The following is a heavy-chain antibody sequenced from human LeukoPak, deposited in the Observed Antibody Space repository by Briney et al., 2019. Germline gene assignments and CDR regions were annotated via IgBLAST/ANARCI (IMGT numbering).Heavy chain of an antibody. CDR2: TYYRSKWYN. CDR1: GDSVSSNSAA. J-gene: IGHJ4*02. CDR3: ARGGTWFGESAFDY. D-gene: IGHD3-10*01. V-gene: IGHV6-1*01. Sequence: SQTLSLTCAISGDSVSSNSAAWNWIRQSPSRDLEWLGRTYYRSKWYNDYAVSVKSRITINPDTSKNQFSLQLNSVTPEDTAVYYCARGGTWFGESAFDYWGQGTLVTVSS.